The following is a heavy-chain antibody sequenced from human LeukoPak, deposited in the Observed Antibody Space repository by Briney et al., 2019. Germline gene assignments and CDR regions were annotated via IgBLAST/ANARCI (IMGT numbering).Heavy chain of an antibody. Sequence: PGGSLRLSYAASGFTVSSNYMSWVRQAPGKGLEWVSVIYSGGSTYYADSVKGRFTISRDNSKNTLYLQMNSLRAEDTAVYYCARSSQYCTNGVCSAYYFDYWGQGTLVTVSS. CDR3: ARSSQYCTNGVCSAYYFDY. CDR1: GFTVSSNY. V-gene: IGHV3-66*02. D-gene: IGHD2-8*01. J-gene: IGHJ4*02. CDR2: IYSGGST.